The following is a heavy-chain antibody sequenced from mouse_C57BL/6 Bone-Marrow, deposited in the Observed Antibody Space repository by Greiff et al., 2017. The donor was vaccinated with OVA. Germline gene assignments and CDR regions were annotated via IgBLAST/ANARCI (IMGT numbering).Heavy chain of an antibody. CDR1: GYAFSSSW. CDR2: IYPGDGDT. CDR3: ARVDGDYVDYYDY. D-gene: IGHD2-13*01. V-gene: IGHV1-82*01. J-gene: IGHJ2*01. Sequence: QVQLKQSGPELVKPGASVKISCKASGYAFSSSWMNWVKQRPGKGLEWIGRIYPGDGDTNYNGKFKGKATLTADKSSSTAYMQLSSLTSDDSAVYFCARVDGDYVDYYDYWGQGTTLTVSS.